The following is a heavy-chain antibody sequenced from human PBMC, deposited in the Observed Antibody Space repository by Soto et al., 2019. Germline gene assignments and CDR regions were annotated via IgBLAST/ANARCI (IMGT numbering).Heavy chain of an antibody. D-gene: IGHD3-9*01. V-gene: IGHV3-23*01. Sequence: GGSLRLSCAASGFTFSSYAMSWVRQAPGKGLEWVSAISGSGGSTYYADSVKGRFTISRDNSKNTLYLQMNSLRAEDTAVYYCAKVMSNYDILTGPFDAFDIWGQGTMVTVSS. CDR3: AKVMSNYDILTGPFDAFDI. J-gene: IGHJ3*02. CDR1: GFTFSSYA. CDR2: ISGSGGST.